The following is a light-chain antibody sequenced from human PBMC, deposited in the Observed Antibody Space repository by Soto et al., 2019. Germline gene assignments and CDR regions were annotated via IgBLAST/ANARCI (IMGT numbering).Light chain of an antibody. CDR2: GSF. J-gene: IGKJ5*01. CDR1: QSLSSTY. Sequence: VMTQSASPLSVSPGGRATTSCTARQSLSSTYLAWYQQKPGPAPRLLLYGSFSRATGIPDRFSGSASATDFPLTISRLEAEDSAVYYCQQYGTLITFGQGTRLEIK. CDR3: QQYGTLIT. V-gene: IGKV3-20*01.